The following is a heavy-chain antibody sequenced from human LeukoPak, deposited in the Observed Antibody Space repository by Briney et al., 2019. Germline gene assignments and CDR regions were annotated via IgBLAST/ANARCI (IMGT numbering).Heavy chain of an antibody. V-gene: IGHV3-48*03. J-gene: IGHJ4*02. CDR1: GFTFCGYE. D-gene: IGHD3-10*01. Sequence: GGSLRLSCAASGFTFCGYEMNGVRQAPRKGREWISYIYGRSRIMYYVDSVKGRFTVSRDDAENLMYLQMNSLRAEGTAVYYCARDLYYYGSGNYVPGLPDYWGQGTLVTVSS. CDR3: ARDLYYYGSGNYVPGLPDY. CDR2: IYGRSRIM.